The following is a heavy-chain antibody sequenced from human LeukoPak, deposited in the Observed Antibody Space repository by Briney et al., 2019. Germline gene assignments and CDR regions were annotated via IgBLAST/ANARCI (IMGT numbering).Heavy chain of an antibody. J-gene: IGHJ3*02. D-gene: IGHD5-18*01. CDR1: GFTVSNNY. CDR2: IYSGGST. V-gene: IGHV3-66*01. CDR3: ARGNRAQLWLPVDAFDI. Sequence: PGGSLRLSCAASGFTVSNNYMNWIRQAPGKGLEWVSLIYSGGSTYYADSVKDRFTISRDNAKNSLYLQMNSLRAEDTAVYYCARGNRAQLWLPVDAFDIWGQGTMVTVSS.